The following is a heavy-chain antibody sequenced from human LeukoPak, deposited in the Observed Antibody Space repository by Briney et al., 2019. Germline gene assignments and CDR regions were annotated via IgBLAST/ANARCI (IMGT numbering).Heavy chain of an antibody. CDR2: MNPNSGNT. CDR1: GYTFTSYD. J-gene: IGHJ6*02. D-gene: IGHD6-13*01. Sequence: ASVKVSCKASGYTFTSYDINWVRQATRQGLEWMGWMNPNSGNTGYAQKFQGRVTMTRNTSISTAYMQLSSLRSEDTAVYYCARRGSWYLLYYYYGMDVWGQGTTVTVSS. V-gene: IGHV1-8*01. CDR3: ARRGSWYLLYYYYGMDV.